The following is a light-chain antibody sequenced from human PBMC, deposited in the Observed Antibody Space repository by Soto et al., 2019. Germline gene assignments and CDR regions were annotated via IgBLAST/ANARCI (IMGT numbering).Light chain of an antibody. J-gene: IGLJ2*01. V-gene: IGLV2-14*01. CDR1: SSDVGGYNY. CDR3: SSYTSSSTVV. Sequence: QSALTQPDSVSGSPGQSITISCTGNSSDVGGYNYVSWYQQHPGKAPKLMIYDVSNRPSGISNRFSGYKSVNTASLTISGLHADDEDDYYCSSYTSSSTVVFGGGTKLTVL. CDR2: DVS.